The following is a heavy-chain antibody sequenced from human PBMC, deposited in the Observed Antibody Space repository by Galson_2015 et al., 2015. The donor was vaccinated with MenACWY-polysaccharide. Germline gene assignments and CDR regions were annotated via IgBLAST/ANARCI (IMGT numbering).Heavy chain of an antibody. J-gene: IGHJ4*02. Sequence: SLRLSCAASGFTFSSDGMHWVRQAPGKGLEWVAFIRYDGSNKYYADSVKGRFSISRDNSKITLYLQMNSLRAEDTAVYYCAKARPAAVLWFGEWGQGTLVTVSS. V-gene: IGHV3-30*02. D-gene: IGHD3-10*01. CDR2: IRYDGSNK. CDR3: AKARPAAVLWFGE. CDR1: GFTFSSDG.